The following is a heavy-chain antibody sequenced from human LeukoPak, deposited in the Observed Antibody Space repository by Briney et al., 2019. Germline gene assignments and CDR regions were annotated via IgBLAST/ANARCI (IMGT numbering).Heavy chain of an antibody. V-gene: IGHV3-21*01. J-gene: IGHJ6*03. CDR2: ISSGSSYI. CDR3: ARDFRAVAESYYYYYMDV. D-gene: IGHD6-19*01. CDR1: GFTFSSHA. Sequence: PGGSLRLSCAASGFTFSSHAMYWVRQAPGKGLEWVSSISSGSSYIYYADSVRGRFTISRDNAKNSLHLQMNSLRAEDTAVYYCARDFRAVAESYYYYYMDVWGKGTTVTVSS.